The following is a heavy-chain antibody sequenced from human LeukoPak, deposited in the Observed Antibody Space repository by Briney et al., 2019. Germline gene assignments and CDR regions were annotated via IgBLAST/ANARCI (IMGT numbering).Heavy chain of an antibody. Sequence: PGGSLRLSCAASGFTFSSYWMSWVRQAPGKGLECVANIKEDGSEEYYVNSVKGRFSISRDNAKNSLSLQMNSLRAEDTAVYYCARDWLGGNPYYSFDLWGKGKMVTVFS. CDR3: ARDWLGGNPYYSFDL. CDR1: GFTFSSYW. D-gene: IGHD3-10*01. J-gene: IGHJ3*01. V-gene: IGHV3-7*01. CDR2: IKEDGSEE.